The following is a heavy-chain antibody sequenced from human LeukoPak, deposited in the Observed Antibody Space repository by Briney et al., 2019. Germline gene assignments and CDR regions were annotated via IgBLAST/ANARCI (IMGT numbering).Heavy chain of an antibody. CDR3: AKDIGGSGAY. V-gene: IGHV3-23*01. CDR1: GFTFRGYV. CDR2: VGGSGGDT. J-gene: IGHJ4*02. Sequence: GGSLRLSCAASGFTFRGYVMNWVRQAPGKGLEWVSVVGGSGGDTYYADSVKGRFTTSRDNSKNTVYLQMNSLRAEDTAIYYCAKDIGGSGAYWGQGTRVTVSS. D-gene: IGHD3-16*01.